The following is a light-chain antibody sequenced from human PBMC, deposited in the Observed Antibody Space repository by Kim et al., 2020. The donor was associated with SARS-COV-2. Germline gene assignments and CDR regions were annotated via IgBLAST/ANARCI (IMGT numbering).Light chain of an antibody. CDR3: QQHNTYPIT. V-gene: IGKV1-17*01. Sequence: ASVGDRVTITCRASQDIRKDLGWYQQKPGRAPKRLIYGASSLQSGVPSRFSGSGSGTEFTLTISSLQPEDFATYFCQQHNTYPITFGQGTRLEIK. CDR2: GAS. J-gene: IGKJ5*01. CDR1: QDIRKD.